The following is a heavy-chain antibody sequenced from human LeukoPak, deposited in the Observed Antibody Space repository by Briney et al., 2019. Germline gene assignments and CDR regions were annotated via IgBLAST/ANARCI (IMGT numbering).Heavy chain of an antibody. V-gene: IGHV4-34*01. CDR1: GGSFSGYY. J-gene: IGHJ6*02. CDR2: INHSGST. Sequence: PSEILSLTCAVYGGSFSGYYWSWIRQPPGKGLEWIGEINHSGSTNYNPSLKSRVTISVDTSKNQFSLKLSSVTAADTAVYYCARLCSSTGCYHYYGMDVWGQGTTVTVSS. D-gene: IGHD2-2*01. CDR3: ARLCSSTGCYHYYGMDV.